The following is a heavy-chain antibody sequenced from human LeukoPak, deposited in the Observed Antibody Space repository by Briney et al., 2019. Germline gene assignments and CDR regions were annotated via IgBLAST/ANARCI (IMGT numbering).Heavy chain of an antibody. D-gene: IGHD2-2*01. CDR2: INPSGGST. J-gene: IGHJ6*02. CDR3: ARKGEIVVVPAALDYYYYYGMDV. Sequence: ASVKVSCKASGYTFTSYYMHWVRQAPGQGLEWMGIINPSGGSTSYAQKFQGRVTITADKSTSTAYMELSSLRSEDTAVYYCARKGEIVVVPAALDYYYYYGMDVWGQGTTVTVSS. V-gene: IGHV1-46*01. CDR1: GYTFTSYY.